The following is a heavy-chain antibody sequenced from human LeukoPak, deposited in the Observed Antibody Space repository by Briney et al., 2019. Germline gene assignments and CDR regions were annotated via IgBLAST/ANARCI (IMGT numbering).Heavy chain of an antibody. D-gene: IGHD3-10*01. V-gene: IGHV2-5*02. Sequence: SGPTLVKPTQALTLTCTFSGFSLSTTGVGVGWIRQPPGKALEWLALIYWDDDKRYSSSLKSRLTITKDTSKNRVVLTMTNMDPVDTATYYCARRGTMVRGVPNWFDPWGQGTLVTVSS. J-gene: IGHJ5*02. CDR2: IYWDDDK. CDR3: ARRGTMVRGVPNWFDP. CDR1: GFSLSTTGVG.